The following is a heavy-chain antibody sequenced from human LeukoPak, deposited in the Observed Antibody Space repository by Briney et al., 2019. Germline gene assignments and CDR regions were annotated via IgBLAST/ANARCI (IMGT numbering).Heavy chain of an antibody. Sequence: PGGSPRLSCAASGCAFSSYAMSWVRQAPVKGLEWVSAISGSGGSTYYADSVKGRFTISRDNSKNTLYLQMNSLRAEDTAVYYCAKDWYSSSWFDYWGQGTLVTVSS. CDR2: ISGSGGST. D-gene: IGHD6-13*01. V-gene: IGHV3-23*01. CDR3: AKDWYSSSWFDY. J-gene: IGHJ4*02. CDR1: GCAFSSYA.